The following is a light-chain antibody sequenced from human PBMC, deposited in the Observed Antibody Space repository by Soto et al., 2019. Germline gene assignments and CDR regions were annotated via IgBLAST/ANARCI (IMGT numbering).Light chain of an antibody. V-gene: IGKV3-20*01. CDR3: QQYGTSSWT. Sequence: IVLTQSPGTLSLSPGERATLSCRASQSVISSYLAWYQQKPGQPPRLLIYGAFSSATGIPDRFSGSASGTDFTLTISRLEPEDFAMYYCQQYGTSSWTFGQGTKVEIK. J-gene: IGKJ1*01. CDR1: QSVISSY. CDR2: GAF.